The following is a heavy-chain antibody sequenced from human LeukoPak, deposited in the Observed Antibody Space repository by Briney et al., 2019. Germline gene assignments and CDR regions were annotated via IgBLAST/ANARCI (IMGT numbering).Heavy chain of an antibody. CDR1: GFTFSSYG. V-gene: IGHV3-33*01. CDR2: IWYDGSNK. Sequence: PGRSLRLSCAAPGFTFSSYGMHSVRQARGKGLEWVPVIWYDGSNKYYADSVKGRFTISRDNSKNTLYLQMNSLRAKDTAVYYCARGDLTAFLELLIDYWGQGTLVTVSS. D-gene: IGHD2-15*01. CDR3: ARGDLTAFLELLIDY. J-gene: IGHJ4*02.